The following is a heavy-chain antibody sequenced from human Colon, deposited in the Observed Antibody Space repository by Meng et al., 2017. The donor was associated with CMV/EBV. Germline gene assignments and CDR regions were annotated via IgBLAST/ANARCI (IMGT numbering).Heavy chain of an antibody. CDR2: INAGHVNT. Sequence: YTLHDHALHWLRQAPAQSLAWMGWINAGHVNTKYSQKFQGRVTITRDTSASTIYMELSSLRSEDTAVYYCTRGPSSSWYGPRAYFDYWGQGTLVTVSS. J-gene: IGHJ4*02. CDR1: YTLHDHA. CDR3: TRGPSSSWYGPRAYFDY. D-gene: IGHD6-13*01. V-gene: IGHV1-3*01.